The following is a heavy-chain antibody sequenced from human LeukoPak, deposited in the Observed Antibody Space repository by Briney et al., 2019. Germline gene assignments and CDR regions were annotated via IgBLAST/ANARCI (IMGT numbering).Heavy chain of an antibody. CDR1: GYTLTELS. V-gene: IGHV1-24*01. J-gene: IGHJ3*02. Sequence: ASVKVSCKVSGYTLTELSMHWVRQAPGKGLEWMGGFDPEDGETIYAQKFQGRVTMTEDTSTDTAYMELSSLRSEDTAAYYCATPPIGYCSSTSCYRRAFDIWGQGTMVTVSS. CDR2: FDPEDGET. CDR3: ATPPIGYCSSTSCYRRAFDI. D-gene: IGHD2-2*01.